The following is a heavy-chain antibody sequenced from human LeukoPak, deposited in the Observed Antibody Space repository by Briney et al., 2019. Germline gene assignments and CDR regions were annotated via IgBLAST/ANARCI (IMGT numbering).Heavy chain of an antibody. D-gene: IGHD1-20*01. J-gene: IGHJ4*02. CDR1: GYTFTGYY. Sequence: ASVKVSCKASGYTFTGYYMHWVRQAPGQGLEWMGWINPNSGGTNYAQKFQGRVTMTRDTSISTAYMELSRLRSDDTAEYYCARDAMENNWNDDGYWGQGTLVTVSS. CDR3: ARDAMENNWNDDGY. V-gene: IGHV1-2*02. CDR2: INPNSGGT.